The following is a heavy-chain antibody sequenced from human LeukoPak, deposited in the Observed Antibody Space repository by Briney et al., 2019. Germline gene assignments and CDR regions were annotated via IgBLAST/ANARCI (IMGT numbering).Heavy chain of an antibody. CDR2: VYHFGNT. CDR3: ARPNSYDVGNNAFDI. J-gene: IGHJ3*02. Sequence: PSQTLSLTCGVSGGSLSGYYWNWVRQPPGKGLEWIGEVYHFGNTHFNPSLKSRVTISLDTSKNQFSLKLSSVTAADTAVYYCARPNSYDVGNNAFDIWGQGTMVTVSS. CDR1: GGSLSGYY. D-gene: IGHD2/OR15-2a*01. V-gene: IGHV4-34*01.